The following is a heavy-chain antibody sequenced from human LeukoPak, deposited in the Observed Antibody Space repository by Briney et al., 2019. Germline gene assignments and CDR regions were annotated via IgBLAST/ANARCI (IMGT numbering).Heavy chain of an antibody. Sequence: SETLSLTCTVSGGSISSGGYYWSWIRQHPGKGLEWIGYIYYSGSTYYNPSLKSRVTISVDTSKNQFSLKLSSVTAADTAVYYCARGATYYYGSGSFNWFDPWGQGTLVTVSS. CDR3: ARGATYYYGSGSFNWFDP. V-gene: IGHV4-31*03. J-gene: IGHJ5*02. CDR2: IYYSGST. CDR1: GGSISSGGYY. D-gene: IGHD3-10*01.